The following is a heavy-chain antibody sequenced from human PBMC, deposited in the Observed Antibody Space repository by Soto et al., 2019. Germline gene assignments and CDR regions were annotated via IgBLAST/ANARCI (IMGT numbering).Heavy chain of an antibody. CDR3: ARKADYDYVWGSYRSRYYFDY. J-gene: IGHJ4*02. V-gene: IGHV4-39*01. CDR2: MFYNGIT. Sequence: PSETLSLTCTVSDDSFTTTDSYWGWIRQSPGKGLEWIGSMFYNGITYYNPSLKSRVTISVDTSKTQFSLMLTSVTAADTAVYYCARKADYDYVWGSYRSRYYFDYWGQGTLVTVSS. D-gene: IGHD3-16*02. CDR1: DDSFTTTDSY.